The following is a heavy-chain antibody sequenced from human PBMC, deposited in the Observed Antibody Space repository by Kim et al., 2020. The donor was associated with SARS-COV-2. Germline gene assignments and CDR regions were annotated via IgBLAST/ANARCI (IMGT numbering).Heavy chain of an antibody. CDR1: GFTFSSYA. D-gene: IGHD3-10*01. CDR2: ISGSGGST. J-gene: IGHJ4*02. V-gene: IGHV3-23*01. Sequence: GGSLRLSCAASGFTFSSYAMSWVRQAPGKGLEWVSAISGSGGSTYYADSVKGRFTISRDNSKNTLYLQMNSLRAEDTAVYYCASDPDGSGSGYFDYWGQGTLVTVSS. CDR3: ASDPDGSGSGYFDY.